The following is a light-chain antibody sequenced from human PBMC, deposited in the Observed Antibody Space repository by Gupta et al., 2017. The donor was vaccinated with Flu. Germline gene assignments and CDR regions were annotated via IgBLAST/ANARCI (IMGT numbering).Light chain of an antibody. CDR3: GTGDSGRRGGV. V-gene: IGLV1-51*01. Sequence: KVTSSCSGSSSNIGSNYVAWYQHGARTAPKLLIFDNDKQPSGMPDRFSGAKSGTSATVASTGLQAGDEADYYCGTGDSGRRGGVFGGGTKLTVL. CDR2: DND. J-gene: IGLJ3*02. CDR1: SSNIGSNY.